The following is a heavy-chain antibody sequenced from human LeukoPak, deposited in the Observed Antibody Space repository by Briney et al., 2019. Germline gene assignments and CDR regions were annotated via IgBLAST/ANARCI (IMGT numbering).Heavy chain of an antibody. D-gene: IGHD3-10*02. CDR1: GFTFSSYW. J-gene: IGHJ6*04. CDR2: ISSSGSTI. V-gene: IGHV3-48*04. CDR3: AELGITMIGGV. Sequence: GGSLRLSCAASGFTFSSYWMSWVRQAPGKVLEWVSYISSSGSTIYYADSVKGRFTISRDNAKNSLYLQMNSLRAEDTAVYYCAELGITMIGGVWGKGTTVTISS.